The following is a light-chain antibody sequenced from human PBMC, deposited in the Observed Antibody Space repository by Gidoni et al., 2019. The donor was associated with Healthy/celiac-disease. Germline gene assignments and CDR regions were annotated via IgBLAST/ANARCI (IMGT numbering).Light chain of an antibody. V-gene: IGKV4-1*01. CDR2: WAS. J-gene: IGKJ1*01. Sequence: DIVMTQSPDSLAVSLGERATINCKSSQSVLYSSNNKNYLAWYQQKPGQPPKLLIYWASTRESGVPDRFSGSGSGTDFTLTISSLQAEDVEVYYCQQYYSTPPWTFGQXTKVEIK. CDR3: QQYYSTPPWT. CDR1: QSVLYSSNNKNY.